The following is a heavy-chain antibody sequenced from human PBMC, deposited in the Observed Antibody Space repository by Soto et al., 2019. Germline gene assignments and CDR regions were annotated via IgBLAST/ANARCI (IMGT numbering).Heavy chain of an antibody. CDR2: ITSGGNT. V-gene: IGHV3-23*01. CDR1: GFTFSSYA. D-gene: IGHD3-3*01. J-gene: IGHJ6*02. CDR3: AVDFWTSSHLYGMGD. Sequence: GGSLRLSCAASGFTFSSYAMTWVRQAPGKGLEWVSTITSGGNTYYADSVKGRFTISRDNSKNTLYLQMNSLRAEDTAVYYCAVDFWTSSHLYGMGDWGQGTRVTVSS.